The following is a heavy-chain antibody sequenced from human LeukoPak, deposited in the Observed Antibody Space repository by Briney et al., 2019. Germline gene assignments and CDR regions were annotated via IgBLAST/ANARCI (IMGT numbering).Heavy chain of an antibody. J-gene: IGHJ4*02. Sequence: GGSLRLSCAASGFTFSNAWMSWVRQAPGKGLEWVGRIKSKTDGGTTDYAAPVKGRFTISRDDSKNTLYPQMNSLKTEDTAVYYCTTAVTGYSYGYGEYYFDYWGQGTLVTVSS. CDR1: GFTFSNAW. V-gene: IGHV3-15*01. CDR3: TTAVTGYSYGYGEYYFDY. CDR2: IKSKTDGGTT. D-gene: IGHD5-18*01.